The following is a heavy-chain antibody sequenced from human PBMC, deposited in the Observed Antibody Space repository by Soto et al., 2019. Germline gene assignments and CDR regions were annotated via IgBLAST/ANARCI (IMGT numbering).Heavy chain of an antibody. CDR2: INPNSGGT. V-gene: IGHV1-2*04. Sequence: ASVKVSCKASGYTFTGYYMHWVRQAPGQGLEWMGWINPNSGGTNYAQKFQGWVTMTRDTSISTAYMELSRLRSDDTAVYYCARSGYSGYDLRYYYGMDVWGQGTTVTVSS. D-gene: IGHD5-12*01. CDR3: ARSGYSGYDLRYYYGMDV. CDR1: GYTFTGYY. J-gene: IGHJ6*02.